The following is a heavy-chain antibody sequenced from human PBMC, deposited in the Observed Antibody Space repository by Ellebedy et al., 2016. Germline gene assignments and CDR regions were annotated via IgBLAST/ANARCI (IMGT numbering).Heavy chain of an antibody. D-gene: IGHD3-9*01. CDR2: ISYDGSNK. V-gene: IGHV3-30*04. CDR3: ARDKILTGYYPTFDY. Sequence: GESLKISCAASGFTFSSYAMHWVRQAPGKGLEWVAVISYDGSNKYYADSVKGRFTISRDNSKNTLYLQMNSLRAEDTAVYYCARDKILTGYYPTFDYWGQGTLVTVSS. J-gene: IGHJ4*02. CDR1: GFTFSSYA.